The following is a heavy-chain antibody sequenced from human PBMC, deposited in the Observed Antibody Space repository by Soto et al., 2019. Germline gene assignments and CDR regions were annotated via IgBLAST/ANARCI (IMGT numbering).Heavy chain of an antibody. CDR1: GFTFSGYT. CDR3: TREGPEPRTPKPSKRGYAFDF. D-gene: IGHD3-10*01. Sequence: QVHLVESGGGVVQPGRSLRLSCAVSGFTFSGYTMHWVRQAPGKGLEWVTLISYDGSDKYYADSVKGRFTISRDNFKKMLFLQMDSLRAEDTAFYYCTREGPEPRTPKPSKRGYAFDFWGQGTMVTVSS. J-gene: IGHJ3*01. V-gene: IGHV3-30-3*01. CDR2: ISYDGSDK.